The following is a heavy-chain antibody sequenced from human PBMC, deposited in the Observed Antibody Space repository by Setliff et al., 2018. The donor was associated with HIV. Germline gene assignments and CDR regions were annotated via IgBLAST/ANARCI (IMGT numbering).Heavy chain of an antibody. CDR2: IYHSGST. CDR3: ARQHADPESGILDAFDI. D-gene: IGHD1-26*01. Sequence: PSETLSLTCAVSGYSISSGYYWDWIRQPPGKGLEWIGSIYHSGSTFYNPSLKSRVTISLDTSKNQFSLRLSSVTAADTAVYYCARQHADPESGILDAFDIWGQGTMVTVSS. J-gene: IGHJ3*02. V-gene: IGHV4-38-2*01. CDR1: GYSISSGYY.